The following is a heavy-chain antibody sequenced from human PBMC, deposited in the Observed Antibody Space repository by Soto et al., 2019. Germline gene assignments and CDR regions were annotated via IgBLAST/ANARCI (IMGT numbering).Heavy chain of an antibody. Sequence: EVQLLESGGGLVQPGGSLRLSCAASGFTFSSYAMSWVRQAPGKGLEWVSAISGSGGSTYYADSVKGRFTISRDNSKNTLYLKMNSRRAEDAAVYYCALSPTVVSPPAQWGQGTLVAVSP. D-gene: IGHD4-17*01. CDR2: ISGSGGST. CDR1: GFTFSSYA. J-gene: IGHJ4*02. V-gene: IGHV3-23*01. CDR3: ALSPTVVSPPAQ.